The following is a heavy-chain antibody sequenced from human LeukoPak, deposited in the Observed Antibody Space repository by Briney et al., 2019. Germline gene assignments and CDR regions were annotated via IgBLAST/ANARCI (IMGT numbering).Heavy chain of an antibody. CDR3: ARFACSGGSCYYGMGV. CDR1: GYTFTSYG. Sequence: ASVKVSCKASGYTFTSYGISWVRQAPGQGLEWMGWISAYNGNTNYAQKLQGRVTMTTDTSTSTAYMELRSLRSDDTAVYYCARFACSGGSCYYGMGVWGQGTTVTVSS. D-gene: IGHD2-15*01. CDR2: ISAYNGNT. V-gene: IGHV1-18*01. J-gene: IGHJ6*02.